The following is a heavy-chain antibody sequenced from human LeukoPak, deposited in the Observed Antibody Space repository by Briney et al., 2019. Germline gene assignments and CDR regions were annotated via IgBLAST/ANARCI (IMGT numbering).Heavy chain of an antibody. CDR3: ARVGVTYYYDSSGPDAFDI. V-gene: IGHV1-18*01. CDR2: LSAYNGNT. CDR1: GYTFTSYG. Sequence: ASVKVSCKASGYTFTSYGISWVRQAPGQGLEWMGWLSAYNGNTNYAQKLQGRVTMTTDTSTSTAYMELRSLRSDDTAVYYCARVGVTYYYDSSGPDAFDIWGQGTMVTVSS. D-gene: IGHD3-22*01. J-gene: IGHJ3*02.